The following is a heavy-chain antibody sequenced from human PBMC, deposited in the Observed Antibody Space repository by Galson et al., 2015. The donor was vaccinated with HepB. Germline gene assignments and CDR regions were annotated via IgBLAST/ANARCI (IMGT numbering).Heavy chain of an antibody. J-gene: IGHJ6*02. V-gene: IGHV1-8*01. CDR2: MNPNSGNT. CDR1: GYTFTSYD. D-gene: IGHD1-7*01. Sequence: SVKVSCKASGYTFTSYDINWVRQATGQGLEWMGWMNPNSGNTGYAQKFQGRVTMTRNTSISTAYMELSSLRSEDTAVYYCARLSITGTLAWIYYYGMDVWGQGTTVTVSS. CDR3: ARLSITGTLAWIYYYGMDV.